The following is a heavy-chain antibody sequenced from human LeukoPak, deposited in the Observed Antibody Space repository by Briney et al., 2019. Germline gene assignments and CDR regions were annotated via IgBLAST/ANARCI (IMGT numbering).Heavy chain of an antibody. J-gene: IGHJ1*01. CDR2: IWYDGSEQ. CDR3: AREGDSRWGELSP. V-gene: IGHV3-33*01. CDR1: GFTFSTYA. D-gene: IGHD3-16*02. Sequence: RSLRLSCAASGFTFSTYAIQWVCQAPGKGLEWVAVIWYDGSEQYYADSVKGRFIISRDNSKSTSDLQMNSLRAEDTAVYYCAREGDSRWGELSPWGQGTLVTVSA.